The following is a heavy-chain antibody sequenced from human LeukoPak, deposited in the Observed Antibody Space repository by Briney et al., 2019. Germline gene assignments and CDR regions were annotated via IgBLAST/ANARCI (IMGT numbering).Heavy chain of an antibody. J-gene: IGHJ4*02. D-gene: IGHD3-10*01. CDR2: ISYDGSNK. Sequence: PGGSLRLSCAASGFTFSSYAMHWVRQAPGKGLEWVAVISYDGSNKYYADSVKGRFTISRDNSKNTLYLQMNSLRAEDTAVYYCARDGALGPTRTYYYGSGSDYWGQGTLVTVSS. CDR3: ARDGALGPTRTYYYGSGSDY. CDR1: GFTFSSYA. V-gene: IGHV3-30-3*01.